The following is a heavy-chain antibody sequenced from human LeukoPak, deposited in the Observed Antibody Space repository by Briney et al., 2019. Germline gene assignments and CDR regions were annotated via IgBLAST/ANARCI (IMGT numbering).Heavy chain of an antibody. CDR2: IYYSGST. V-gene: IGHV4-59*01. Sequence: SETQSLTRTVSGGSISSYYWSWIRQPPGKGLEWIGYIYYSGSTNYNPSLKSRVTVSVDTSKNQFSLKLSSVTAADTAVYYCAREVAAAGNDAFDIWGQGTMVTVSS. J-gene: IGHJ3*02. D-gene: IGHD6-13*01. CDR3: AREVAAAGNDAFDI. CDR1: GGSISSYY.